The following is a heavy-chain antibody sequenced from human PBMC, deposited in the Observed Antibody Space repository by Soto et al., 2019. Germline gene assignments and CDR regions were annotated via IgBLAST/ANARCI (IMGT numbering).Heavy chain of an antibody. D-gene: IGHD6-19*01. CDR1: GFAVSSKY. V-gene: IGHV3-53*01. CDR2: IYGGGTT. CDR3: VQTTGWPGFDF. Sequence: EVQLVESGGGLIQPGGSLRLSCAASGFAVSSKYMTWVRQAPGKGLEWVSVIYGGGTTYYADSGKGRFTIARDRSRNKLYRQMNSLRAEDTAVYYCVQTTGWPGFDFWGQGTLVTVSS. J-gene: IGHJ4*02.